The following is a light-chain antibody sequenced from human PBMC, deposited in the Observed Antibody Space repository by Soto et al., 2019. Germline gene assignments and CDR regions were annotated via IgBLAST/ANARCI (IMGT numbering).Light chain of an antibody. CDR1: QSVGSN. CDR3: QQYNNWPPYT. Sequence: EIVMTQSPATLSVSPGERATLSCRASQSVGSNLVWYQQKPGQAPRLLIFGASTRATGVPARFSGSGSGTEFTLTIRSLQSEDFAVYHCQQYNNWPPYTFGQGTKLEIK. V-gene: IGKV3-15*01. J-gene: IGKJ2*01. CDR2: GAS.